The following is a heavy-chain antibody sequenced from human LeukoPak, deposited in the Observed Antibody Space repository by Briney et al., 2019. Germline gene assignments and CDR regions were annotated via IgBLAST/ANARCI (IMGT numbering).Heavy chain of an antibody. Sequence: SETLSLTCAVYGGSFSGYYWSWIRQPPGKGLEWIGEINHSGRTNYNPSLKSRVTISVDTSKNQFSLKLSSVPAAETAVYYCARRRGRFMIVVPQLSQDAFDIWGQGTMVTVSS. V-gene: IGHV4-34*01. CDR3: ARRRGRFMIVVPQLSQDAFDI. CDR1: GGSFSGYY. D-gene: IGHD3-22*01. CDR2: INHSGRT. J-gene: IGHJ3*02.